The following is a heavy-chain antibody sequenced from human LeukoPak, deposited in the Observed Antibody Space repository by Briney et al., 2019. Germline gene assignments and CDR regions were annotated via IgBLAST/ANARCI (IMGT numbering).Heavy chain of an antibody. CDR2: IYYSGST. Sequence: SETLSLTCTVSGGSISSGGYYWSWIRQHPGKGLEWIGYIYYSGSTYYNPSLKSRVTISVDTSKNQFSLKLSSVTAADTAVYYCARDRGGGSGSYYNVIYYGMDVWGQGTTVTVSS. CDR3: ARDRGGGSGSYYNVIYYGMDV. D-gene: IGHD3-10*01. CDR1: GGSISSGGYY. J-gene: IGHJ6*02. V-gene: IGHV4-31*03.